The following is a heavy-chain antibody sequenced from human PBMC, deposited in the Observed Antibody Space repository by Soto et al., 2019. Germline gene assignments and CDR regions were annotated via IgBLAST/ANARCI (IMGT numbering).Heavy chain of an antibody. CDR2: IIPIFGTA. V-gene: IGHV1-69*13. Sequence: SVKVSCKASGGTFSSYAISWVRQAPGQGLEWMGGIIPIFGTANYAQKFQGRVTITADESTSTAYMELSSLRSEDTAVYYCARVPPGGYSGYDSAFDIWGQGTMVTVSS. CDR1: GGTFSSYA. CDR3: ARVPPGGYSGYDSAFDI. D-gene: IGHD5-12*01. J-gene: IGHJ3*02.